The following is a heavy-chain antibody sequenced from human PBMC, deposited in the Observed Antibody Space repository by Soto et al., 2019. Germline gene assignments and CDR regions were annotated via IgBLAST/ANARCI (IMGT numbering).Heavy chain of an antibody. CDR1: GYTFTGYY. J-gene: IGHJ4*01. CDR3: ARHQGVTSELFNY. Sequence: QVQLVQSGAEVKKPGASVKVSCKTSGYTFTGYYIHWVRQAPGQGLEWMGWINPNSGGTKYAQKFPGRVTMTSDTSISTVYMELNRLRSDDTAVYYCARHQGVTSELFNYWGHGALVTVSS. V-gene: IGHV1-2*02. CDR2: INPNSGGT. D-gene: IGHD2-21*02.